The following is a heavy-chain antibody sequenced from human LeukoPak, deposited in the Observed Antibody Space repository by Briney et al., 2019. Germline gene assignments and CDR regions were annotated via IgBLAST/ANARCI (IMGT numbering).Heavy chain of an antibody. CDR3: ARAVLMVYAPLDV. CDR1: GFTFSNYW. CDR2: INSDGSST. J-gene: IGHJ6*04. D-gene: IGHD2-8*01. V-gene: IGHV3-74*01. Sequence: GGSLSLSCAASGFTFSNYWMHWVRQAPGKGLEYFSRINSDGSSTNYADSVKGRFTISRDNAKNTLYLHMNSLRAEDTAVYYCARAVLMVYAPLDVWGKGTTVTVSS.